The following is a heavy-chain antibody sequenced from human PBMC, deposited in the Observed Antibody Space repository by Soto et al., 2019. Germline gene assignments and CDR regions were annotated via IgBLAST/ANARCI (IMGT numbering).Heavy chain of an antibody. V-gene: IGHV4-34*01. J-gene: IGHJ3*02. CDR2: INHSGST. D-gene: IGHD3-22*01. Sequence: ETLPLTWAVYGGSFSGYYWSWIRQPPGKGLELIGEINHSGSTNYNPSLKSRVTISVDTSKNQFSLKLSSVTAADTAVYYCARGRRTYYYESSGYFFRNDAFDIWGQGTMVTVSS. CDR3: ARGRRTYYYESSGYFFRNDAFDI. CDR1: GGSFSGYY.